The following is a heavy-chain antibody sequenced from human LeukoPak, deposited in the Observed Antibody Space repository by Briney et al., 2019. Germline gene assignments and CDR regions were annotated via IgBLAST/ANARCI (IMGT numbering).Heavy chain of an antibody. J-gene: IGHJ6*03. CDR3: ARAPKTIVVVPAAIRAPAPGYYMDV. V-gene: IGHV4-34*01. D-gene: IGHD2-2*01. CDR2: INHSGST. Sequence: SETLSLTCAVSGGSFSGNYWSWIRQPPGKGLEWIGEINHSGSTNYNPSLKSRVTISVDTSKNQFSLKLSSVTAADTAVYYCARAPKTIVVVPAAIRAPAPGYYMDVWGKGTTVTVSS. CDR1: GGSFSGNY.